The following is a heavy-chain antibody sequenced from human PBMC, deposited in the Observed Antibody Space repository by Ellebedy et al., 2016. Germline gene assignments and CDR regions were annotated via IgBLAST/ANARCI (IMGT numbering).Heavy chain of an antibody. J-gene: IGHJ4*02. CDR2: IWYDGSNK. Sequence: GGSLRLXXAASGFTFSSYGMHWVRQAPGKGLEWVAVIWYDGSNKYYADSVKGRFTISRDNSKNTVYLQMNRLRAEDTAVYYCRQGHYANYWGQGTLVTVSS. CDR3: RQGHYANY. V-gene: IGHV3-33*06. CDR1: GFTFSSYG. D-gene: IGHD4-17*01.